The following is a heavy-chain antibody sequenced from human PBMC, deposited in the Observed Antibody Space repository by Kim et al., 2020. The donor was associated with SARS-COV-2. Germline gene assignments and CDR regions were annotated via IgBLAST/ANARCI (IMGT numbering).Heavy chain of an antibody. D-gene: IGHD3-10*01. CDR1: GGSFSGYY. Sequence: SETLSLTCAVYGGSFSGYYWSWIRQPPGKGLEWIGEINHSGSTNYNPSLKSRVTISVDTSKNQFSLKLSSVTAADTAVYYCARGLREILLWFGTLKRGDWFDPWGQGTLVTVSS. J-gene: IGHJ5*02. V-gene: IGHV4-34*01. CDR3: ARGLREILLWFGTLKRGDWFDP. CDR2: INHSGST.